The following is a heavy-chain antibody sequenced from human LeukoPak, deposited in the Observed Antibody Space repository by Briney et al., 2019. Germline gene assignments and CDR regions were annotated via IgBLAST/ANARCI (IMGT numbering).Heavy chain of an antibody. J-gene: IGHJ4*02. V-gene: IGHV3-48*03. CDR3: ARDSLQQLVLEESAY. Sequence: GRSLRLSCAASGFTFSSYEMNWVRQAPGKGLEWVSYISSSGSTIYYADSVKGRFTISRDNAKNSLYLQMNSLRAEDTAVYYCARDSLQQLVLEESAYWGQGTLVTVSS. D-gene: IGHD6-13*01. CDR2: ISSSGSTI. CDR1: GFTFSSYE.